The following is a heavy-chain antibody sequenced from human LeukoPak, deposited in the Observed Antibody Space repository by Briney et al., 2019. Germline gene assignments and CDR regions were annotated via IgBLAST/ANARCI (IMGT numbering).Heavy chain of an antibody. D-gene: IGHD3-9*01. J-gene: IGHJ4*02. Sequence: GGSLRLSCAAPGFTFSNYVMSWVRQAPGKGLEWVSYINHNGEMIFYPDFVKGRFTISRDNAKNSLYLQMNSLRDEDTAVYYCARDNDWAFHYWGQGTLVTVSS. CDR3: ARDNDWAFHY. CDR1: GFTFSNYV. CDR2: INHNGEMI. V-gene: IGHV3-48*02.